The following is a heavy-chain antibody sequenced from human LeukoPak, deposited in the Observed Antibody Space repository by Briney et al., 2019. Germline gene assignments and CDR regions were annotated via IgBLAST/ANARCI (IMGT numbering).Heavy chain of an antibody. V-gene: IGHV1-8*03. D-gene: IGHD3-3*01. CDR3: ARGTTYDFWSGYYPNWFDP. Sequence: ASVKVSCKASGYTFTSYDINWVRQATGQGLEWMGWMNPNSGNTGYAQKFQGRVTITRNTSISTAYMELSSLRSEDTAVYYCARGTTYDFWSGYYPNWFDPWGQGTLVTVSS. CDR1: GYTFTSYD. CDR2: MNPNSGNT. J-gene: IGHJ5*02.